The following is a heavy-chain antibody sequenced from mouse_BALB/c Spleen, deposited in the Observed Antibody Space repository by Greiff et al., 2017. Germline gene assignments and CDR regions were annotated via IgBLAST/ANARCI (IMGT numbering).Heavy chain of an antibody. D-gene: IGHD4-1*01. Sequence: VQLVESGPGLVAPSQSLSITCTVSGFPLTSYGVHWVRQPPGKGLEWLGVIWAGGSTNYNSALMSRLSISKDNSKSQVFLKMNRLQTDDTAMYYCAREDWDYAMDYWGQGTSVTVSS. J-gene: IGHJ4*01. CDR3: AREDWDYAMDY. V-gene: IGHV2-9*02. CDR2: IWAGGST. CDR1: GFPLTSYG.